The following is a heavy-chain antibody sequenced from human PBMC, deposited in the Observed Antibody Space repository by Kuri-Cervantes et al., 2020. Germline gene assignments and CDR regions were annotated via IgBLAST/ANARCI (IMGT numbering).Heavy chain of an antibody. J-gene: IGHJ6*02. V-gene: IGHV4-59*01. CDR3: ARLISGYYYYGMDV. CDR2: IYYSGST. Sequence: SETLSLTCTVSGGSISSYYWSWIRQPPGKGLEWIGYIYYSGSTNYNPSLKSRVTISVDTSKNQFSLKLSSVTAADTAVYYCARLISGYYYYGMDVWGQGNTVNGAS. CDR1: GGSISSYY. D-gene: IGHD2-15*01.